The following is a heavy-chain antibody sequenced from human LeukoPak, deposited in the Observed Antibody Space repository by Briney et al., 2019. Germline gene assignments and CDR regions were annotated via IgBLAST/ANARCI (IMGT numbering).Heavy chain of an antibody. J-gene: IGHJ4*02. CDR1: GFTFSTYW. D-gene: IGHD6-19*01. V-gene: IGHV3-7*01. CDR3: ARDGITGRPVAGLDY. Sequence: GGSLRLSCAASGFTFSTYWMNWVRQAPGKGLEWVANINKDGSGKYYVDPVKGRFTISRDNAKNSLYLEMNGLRVEDTAVYYCARDGITGRPVAGLDYWGQGTLVTVSS. CDR2: INKDGSGK.